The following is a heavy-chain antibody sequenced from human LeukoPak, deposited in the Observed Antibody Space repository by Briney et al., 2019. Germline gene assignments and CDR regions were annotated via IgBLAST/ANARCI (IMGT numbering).Heavy chain of an antibody. CDR2: IYSGGST. D-gene: IGHD3-10*01. CDR3: AREGGYYGSGSSYYFDY. Sequence: GGSLRLSCAASGFTVSSNYTSWVRQAPGKGLEWVSVIYSGGSTYYADSVKGRFTISRDNSKNTLYLQMNSLRAEDTAVYYCAREGGYYGSGSSYYFDYWGQGTLVTVSS. V-gene: IGHV3-66*01. J-gene: IGHJ4*02. CDR1: GFTVSSNY.